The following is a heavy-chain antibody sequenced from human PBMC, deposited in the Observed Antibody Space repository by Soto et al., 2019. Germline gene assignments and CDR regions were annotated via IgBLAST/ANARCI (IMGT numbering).Heavy chain of an antibody. CDR1: GFTFSSYS. CDR2: ISSSSSTI. D-gene: IGHD3-22*01. Sequence: GGSLRLSCAASGFTFSSYSMNWVRQAPGKGLEWVSYISSSSSTIYYVDSVKGRFTISRDNAKNSLYLQMNSLRDEDTAVYYCARDNYDSSGYYHRGFDYWGQGTLVTVSS. V-gene: IGHV3-48*02. J-gene: IGHJ4*02. CDR3: ARDNYDSSGYYHRGFDY.